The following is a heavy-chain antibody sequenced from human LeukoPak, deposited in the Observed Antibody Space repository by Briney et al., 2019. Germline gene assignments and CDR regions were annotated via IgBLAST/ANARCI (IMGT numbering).Heavy chain of an antibody. D-gene: IGHD1-14*01. J-gene: IGHJ4*02. CDR1: GFTFSSYS. CDR3: ARAPGDFDY. Sequence: GGSLRLSCAASGFTFSSYSMNWVSQAPGKGLEWVSYISSSSSRIYYAAAVKGRFTISRDNAKSSLYQQMNSLRDEDAAVYYCARAPGDFDYWGRGPLVIVSA. CDR2: ISSSSSRI. V-gene: IGHV3-48*02.